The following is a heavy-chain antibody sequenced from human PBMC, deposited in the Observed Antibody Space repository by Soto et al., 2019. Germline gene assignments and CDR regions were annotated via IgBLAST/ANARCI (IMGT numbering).Heavy chain of an antibody. Sequence: PGEYLKISCKASGSTFTNYWITWVRQMPGKGLEWMGRGNPSDSYTNYSPSFQGHVPISVDKSINTAYLRWSSRKASDSDEYYCARHGGGRREVTTVNGMDGWGQGTTVTVSS. CDR2: GNPSDSYT. CDR3: ARHGGGRREVTTVNGMDG. J-gene: IGHJ6*02. V-gene: IGHV5-10-1*01. CDR1: GSTFTNYW. D-gene: IGHD4-4*01.